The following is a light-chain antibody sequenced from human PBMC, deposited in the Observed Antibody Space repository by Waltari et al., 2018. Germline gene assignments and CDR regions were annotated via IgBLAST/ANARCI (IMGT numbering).Light chain of an antibody. CDR2: KVS. CDR1: QSLVYTDGISY. J-gene: IGKJ5*01. Sequence: DIGLTQSPLSLPVTSCQPASISSRSSQSLVYTDGISYLNWCHQRTGQAPRRLIYKVSIRDSGAPDRFSGRGSGTDFTLMISSVEADDVGVYFCMQATHWPVTFGQGTRLE. V-gene: IGKV2-30*01. CDR3: MQATHWPVT.